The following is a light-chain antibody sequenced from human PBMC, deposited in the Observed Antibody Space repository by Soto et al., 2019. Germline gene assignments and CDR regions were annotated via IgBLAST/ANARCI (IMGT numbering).Light chain of an antibody. CDR1: QSVSGY. Sequence: IVLTQSPATLSLSPGERATLSCRASQSVSGYLAWYQQKPGQAPRLLIYDVSSRATGIPARFSGSGSGTDFTLTFSGLEPEDVAVYYCQQRSLGTFGPGTKVDIK. V-gene: IGKV3-11*01. CDR3: QQRSLGT. CDR2: DVS. J-gene: IGKJ3*01.